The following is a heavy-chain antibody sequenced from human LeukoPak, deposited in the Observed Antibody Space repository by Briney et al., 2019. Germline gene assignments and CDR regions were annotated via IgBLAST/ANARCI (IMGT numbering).Heavy chain of an antibody. CDR1: GGSISSYY. V-gene: IGHV4-39*01. J-gene: IGHJ4*02. D-gene: IGHD3-10*01. CDR3: ARYVLDYDSGNYGYYFDY. CDR2: RYHSGSP. Sequence: SETLSLTCTVSGGSISSYYWGWIRQPPGKGLEWIGSRYHSGSPDYNPSLKSRATISLDTSKNRFSLNLTSVTAADTAVYYCARYVLDYDSGNYGYYFDYWGQGILVTVSS.